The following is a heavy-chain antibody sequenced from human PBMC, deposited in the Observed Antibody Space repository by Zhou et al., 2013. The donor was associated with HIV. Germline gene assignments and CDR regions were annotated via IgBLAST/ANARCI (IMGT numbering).Heavy chain of an antibody. CDR2: IIPVFGTA. Sequence: QVQLVQSGAEVKKPGASVKVSCKASGYTFTSNGITWVRQAPGQGLEWMGRIIPVFGTANYAQKFQGRVTITADESTSIAYMELNNLRSDDTAVYYCARDGPLPSVWYWFGPWGQGTLVTVSS. D-gene: IGHD6-19*01. CDR3: ARDGPLPSVWYWFGP. V-gene: IGHV1-69*13. CDR1: GYTFTSNG. J-gene: IGHJ5*02.